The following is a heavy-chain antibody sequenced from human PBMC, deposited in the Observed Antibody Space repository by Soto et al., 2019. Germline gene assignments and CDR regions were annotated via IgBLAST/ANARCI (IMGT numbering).Heavy chain of an antibody. CDR1: GFTFNDYY. D-gene: IGHD4-17*01. Sequence: QVQLVESGGGLVKPGGSLRLSCVASGFTFNDYYVSWIRQAPGKGLEWVSYISSSSGYTNYADSVKGRFTISRDNARNSLYLQMNSPRAEDTAVYYCARGGTTVTDFWGQGTLVTVSS. V-gene: IGHV3-11*06. J-gene: IGHJ4*02. CDR2: ISSSSGYT. CDR3: ARGGTTVTDF.